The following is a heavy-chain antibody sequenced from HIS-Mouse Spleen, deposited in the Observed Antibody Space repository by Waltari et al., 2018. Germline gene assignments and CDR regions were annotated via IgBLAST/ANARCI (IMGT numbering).Heavy chain of an antibody. CDR3: ARIAEGYSSGWYAFDY. Sequence: QVTLRESGPALVKPTQTLTLTCTFSGFSLSTSGMCVSWIRQPPGKALEWLARNYWDDDKYYSTSLKTRLTSSKDTSKNQVVLTMTNMDPVDTATYYCARIAEGYSSGWYAFDYWGQGTLVTVSS. CDR1: GFSLSTSGMC. V-gene: IGHV2-70*15. D-gene: IGHD6-19*01. CDR2: NYWDDDK. J-gene: IGHJ4*02.